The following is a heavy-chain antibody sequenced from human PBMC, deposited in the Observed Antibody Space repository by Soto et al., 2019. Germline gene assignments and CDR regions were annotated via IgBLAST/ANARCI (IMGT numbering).Heavy chain of an antibody. J-gene: IGHJ4*02. D-gene: IGHD6-19*01. CDR2: IYWDDDK. CDR1: GFSLSTSGVG. CDR3: ARDSSCLYGFDD. Sequence: QITLKESGPTLVKPTQPLTLTCTFSGFSLSTSGVGLGWIRQPPGKALEWLELIYWDDDKRYSPSLKSRLTITKETSKNQVVLTMTNMDPLETATYYCARDSSCLYGFDDWGQGTRVTVSS. V-gene: IGHV2-5*02.